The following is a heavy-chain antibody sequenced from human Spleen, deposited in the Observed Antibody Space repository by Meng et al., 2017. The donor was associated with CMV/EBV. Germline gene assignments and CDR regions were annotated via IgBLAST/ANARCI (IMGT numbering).Heavy chain of an antibody. D-gene: IGHD2-15*01. CDR3: TRGGGSAAF. V-gene: IGHV3-21*04. Sequence: GGSLRLSCVASGSTFTSYTMNWVRQAPGKGLEWVSSIGSSSSRIYYADSVKGRFTVSRDNARNSLYLQMNSLRAEDSAMYYCTRGGGSAAFWGQGTLVTVSS. CDR1: GSTFTSYT. CDR2: IGSSSSRI. J-gene: IGHJ4*02.